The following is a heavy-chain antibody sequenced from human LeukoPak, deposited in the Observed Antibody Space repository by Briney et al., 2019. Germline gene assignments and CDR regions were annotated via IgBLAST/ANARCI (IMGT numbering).Heavy chain of an antibody. J-gene: IGHJ4*02. CDR3: ARAQPHYGGNYKDY. D-gene: IGHD4-23*01. CDR2: IYYSGST. Sequence: SETLSLTCAVYGGSFSGYYWSWIRQPPGKGLEWIGYIYYSGSTNYNPSLESRVSISVDTSRNQFSLKLSSVTAADTAVYYCARAQPHYGGNYKDYWGQGTLVTVSS. V-gene: IGHV4-59*01. CDR1: GGSFSGYY.